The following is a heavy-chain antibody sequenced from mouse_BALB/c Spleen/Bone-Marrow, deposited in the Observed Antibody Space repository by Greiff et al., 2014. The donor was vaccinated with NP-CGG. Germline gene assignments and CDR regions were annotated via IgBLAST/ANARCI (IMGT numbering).Heavy chain of an antibody. D-gene: IGHD1-1*02. CDR2: ISSGGSYT. CDR3: ARLGNWYFDV. V-gene: IGHV5-9*02. J-gene: IGHJ1*01. Sequence: EVKLVESGGGLVKPGGSLKLSCAASGFAFSSYGMSWVRQTPEKRLEWVATISSGGSYTYYPDSVKGRFTISRDNARNTLYLQMSSLRSEDTALYYCARLGNWYFDVWGAGTTVTVSS. CDR1: GFAFSSYG.